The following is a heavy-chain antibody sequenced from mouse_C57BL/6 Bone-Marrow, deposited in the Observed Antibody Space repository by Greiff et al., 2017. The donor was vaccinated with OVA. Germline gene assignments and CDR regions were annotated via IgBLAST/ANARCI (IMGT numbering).Heavy chain of an antibody. CDR2: IDPANGYT. J-gene: IGHJ3*01. Sequence: EVKLQESVAELVRPGASVKLSCTASGFTIKNTYMHWVKQRPEQGLEWIGRIDPANGYTTYAPKFPGKATISADTSSITAYLQLSSLTSEDTAIYYYARERENGNFAYWGQGTLVTVSA. CDR1: GFTIKNTY. D-gene: IGHD2-1*01. CDR3: ARERENGNFAY. V-gene: IGHV14-3*01.